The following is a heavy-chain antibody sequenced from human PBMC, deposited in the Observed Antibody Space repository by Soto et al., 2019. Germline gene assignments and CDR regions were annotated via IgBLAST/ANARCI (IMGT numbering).Heavy chain of an antibody. J-gene: IGHJ4*02. CDR2: ISGSGGST. CDR1: VFTFSNYA. D-gene: IGHD6-13*01. CDR3: AKDQGSSWYEIDY. Sequence: EVQLLESVGGLVQPGGSLRLSCAASVFTFSNYAVNWVRQAPGKGLEWVSTISGSGGSTYYADSVKGRFTISRDNSKNTLYLQMNSLRAVDTAVYYCAKDQGSSWYEIDYWGQGTLVTVSS. V-gene: IGHV3-23*01.